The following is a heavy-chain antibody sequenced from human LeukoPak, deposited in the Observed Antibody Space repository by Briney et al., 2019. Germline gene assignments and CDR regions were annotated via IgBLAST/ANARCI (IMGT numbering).Heavy chain of an antibody. J-gene: IGHJ4*02. CDR2: IYPGDSDT. CDR3: AREGVFSAFDY. CDR1: GYSFPSHW. V-gene: IGHV5-51*01. Sequence: PGESLKISCKGSGYSFPSHWIGWVRQMPGKGLEWMGIIYPGDSDTKYSPSFQGQVTISADKSISNAYLQWNSLKASDTAMYYCAREGVFSAFDYWGQRTLVTVSS. D-gene: IGHD3-3*01.